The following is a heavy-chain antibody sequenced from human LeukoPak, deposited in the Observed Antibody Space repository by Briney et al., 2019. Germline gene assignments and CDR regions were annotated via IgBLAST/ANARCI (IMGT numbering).Heavy chain of an antibody. CDR3: ARGRAEDFYDSSGYLGEYYFDY. J-gene: IGHJ4*02. D-gene: IGHD3-22*01. Sequence: TLSLTCTVSGGSISSGGYYWSWIRQHPGRGLEWIVYIYYSGSTYYNPSRKSRVTISVNTSKNQFSLNLSSVTAADTAVYYGARGRAEDFYDSSGYLGEYYFDYWGQGTLVTVSS. CDR2: IYYSGST. V-gene: IGHV4-31*03. CDR1: GGSISSGGYY.